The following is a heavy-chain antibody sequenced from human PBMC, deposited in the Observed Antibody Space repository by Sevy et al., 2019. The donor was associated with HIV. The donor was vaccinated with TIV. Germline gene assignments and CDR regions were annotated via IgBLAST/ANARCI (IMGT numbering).Heavy chain of an antibody. CDR2: ISSSSSYI. CDR3: ARDSVAAAGTYRGLDAFDI. CDR1: GFTFSSYS. Sequence: GGSLRLSCAASGFTFSSYSMNWVRQAPGKGLEWVSSISSSSSYIYYADSVKGRFTISRDNAKNSLYLQMNSLRAEDTAVYYCARDSVAAAGTYRGLDAFDIWGQGTKVTVSS. J-gene: IGHJ3*02. V-gene: IGHV3-21*01. D-gene: IGHD6-13*01.